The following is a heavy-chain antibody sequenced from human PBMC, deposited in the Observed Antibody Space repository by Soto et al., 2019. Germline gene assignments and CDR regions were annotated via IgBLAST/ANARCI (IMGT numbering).Heavy chain of an antibody. CDR3: AGSILTGYYNYYYYYGMDV. Sequence: MLSETLSLTCTVSGGSISSGDYYWSWIRQPPGKGLEWIGYIYYSGSTYYNPSLKSRVTISVDTSKNQFSLKLSSVTAADTAVYYCAGSILTGYYNYYYYYGMDVWGQGTTVTVSS. D-gene: IGHD3-9*01. V-gene: IGHV4-30-4*01. CDR2: IYYSGST. J-gene: IGHJ6*02. CDR1: GGSISSGDYY.